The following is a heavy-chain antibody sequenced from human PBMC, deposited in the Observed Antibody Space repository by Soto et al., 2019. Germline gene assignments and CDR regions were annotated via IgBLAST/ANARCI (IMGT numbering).Heavy chain of an antibody. V-gene: IGHV1-8*01. CDR3: ARGRASGSYYLLDY. J-gene: IGHJ4*02. D-gene: IGHD3-10*01. CDR1: GDTFTTYD. Sequence: VASVKVSCKASGDTFTTYDINWVRQAPGHGLEWMGWINPNSGNIGYAQRFQGRVTMTRDTAIRTAYMEVSSLRSDDTAVYYCARGRASGSYYLLDYWGQGTLVTVSS. CDR2: INPNSGNI.